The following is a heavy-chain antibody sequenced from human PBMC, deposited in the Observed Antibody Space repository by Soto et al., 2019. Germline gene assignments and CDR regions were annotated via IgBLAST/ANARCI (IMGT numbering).Heavy chain of an antibody. Sequence: QVQLQESGPGLVKPSQTLSLTCTVSGGSITSGDHFWTWIRQHPGNGLEWIGDIYYSKSTYYNPSLKRRLTISVDTSKHQFSLKLSSVTAADTAVYYCASGVVVEADNRHHYGGMDVWGQGPKVPVSS. D-gene: IGHD2-15*01. J-gene: IGHJ6*02. CDR3: ASGVVVEADNRHHYGGMDV. CDR2: IYYSKST. V-gene: IGHV4-31*03. CDR1: GGSITSGDHF.